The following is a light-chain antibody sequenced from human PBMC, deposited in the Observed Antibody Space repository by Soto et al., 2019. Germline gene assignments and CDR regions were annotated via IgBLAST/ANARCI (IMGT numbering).Light chain of an antibody. Sequence: SYELTQPPSVSVSPGQTASITCGGDNIGTKSVHWYQQRPGQAPVLVVYDDRDRPSGIPERFSGSNSGNTATLTISRVEAGDEADYYCPVWERISDHNFVFGDGTKVTV. CDR2: DDR. CDR3: PVWERISDHNFV. CDR1: NIGTKS. V-gene: IGLV3-21*02. J-gene: IGLJ1*01.